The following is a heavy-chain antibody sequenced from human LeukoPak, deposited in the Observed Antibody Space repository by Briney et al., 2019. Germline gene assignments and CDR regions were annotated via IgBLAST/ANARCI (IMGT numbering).Heavy chain of an antibody. J-gene: IGHJ5*02. CDR1: GFTFSNNG. D-gene: IGHD2/OR15-2a*01. CDR2: TSYDGSNI. CDR3: AKDVGTTSLYNWFDP. V-gene: IGHV3-33*06. Sequence: PGGSLRLSCAASGFTFSNNGMHWVRQAPGEGLEWVAVTSYDGSNIFYVDSVKGRFTIHRDNSKNTLYLDMNSLRAEDTAVYYCAKDVGTTSLYNWFDPWGQGTLVTVSS.